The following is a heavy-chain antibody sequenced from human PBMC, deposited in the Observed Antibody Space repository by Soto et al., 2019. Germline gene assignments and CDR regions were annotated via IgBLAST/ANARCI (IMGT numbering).Heavy chain of an antibody. D-gene: IGHD1-7*01. CDR1: GYTFTSYD. Sequence: GASVKVSCKASGYTFTSYDINWVRQATGQGLEWMGWMNPNSGNTGYAQKFQGRVTMTRNTSISTAYMELSSLRSEDTAVYYCARGLTGTTGSGFDPWGQGTLVTVSS. V-gene: IGHV1-8*01. J-gene: IGHJ5*02. CDR2: MNPNSGNT. CDR3: ARGLTGTTGSGFDP.